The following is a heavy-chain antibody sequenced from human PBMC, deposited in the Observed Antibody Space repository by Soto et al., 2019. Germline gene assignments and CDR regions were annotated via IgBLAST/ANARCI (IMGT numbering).Heavy chain of an antibody. Sequence: QVQLVQSGAEVKKPGASVKVSCKASGYTFSSYDINWVRQATGQGLEWMGWLNPNSGDTGYAQKFQGRVTLTRNTSITTAHIELSRLPSDDTAVYYCATSGGGWYLYWGQGTLVTVSS. CDR1: GYTFSSYD. J-gene: IGHJ4*02. CDR3: ATSGGGWYLY. V-gene: IGHV1-8*01. CDR2: LNPNSGDT. D-gene: IGHD6-19*01.